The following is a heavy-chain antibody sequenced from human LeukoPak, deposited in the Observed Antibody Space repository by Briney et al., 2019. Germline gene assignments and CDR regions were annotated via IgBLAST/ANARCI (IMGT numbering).Heavy chain of an antibody. V-gene: IGHV3-53*01. Sequence: GGSLRLSCAACGFTVSTNYMRRVRQAQGKGLEGVIVLYCGGTKYYTNSEKGRITISREKSKNTQMLQRNRRRGEGTAVYYCAKERRSIQVWATTFDYWGQGTLVTVSS. CDR1: GFTVSTNY. D-gene: IGHD3-16*01. CDR2: LYCGGTK. J-gene: IGHJ4*02. CDR3: AKERRSIQVWATTFDY.